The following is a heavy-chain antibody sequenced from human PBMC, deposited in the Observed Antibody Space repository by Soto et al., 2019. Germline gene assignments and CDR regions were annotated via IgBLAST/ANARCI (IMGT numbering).Heavy chain of an antibody. CDR3: AKGQYPLGYLDY. V-gene: IGHV3-9*01. J-gene: IGHJ4*02. CDR2: ISWNIDSI. Sequence: ESGGGLVQPGRSLRLSCAASGFTFGDYAMHWVRQAPGKGLEWVSGISWNIDSIGYVDSVQGRFTISRDNAKNSLYLQLNSLRPEDTALYYCAKGQYPLGYLDYWGQGTLVTVSS. CDR1: GFTFGDYA. D-gene: IGHD2-2*01.